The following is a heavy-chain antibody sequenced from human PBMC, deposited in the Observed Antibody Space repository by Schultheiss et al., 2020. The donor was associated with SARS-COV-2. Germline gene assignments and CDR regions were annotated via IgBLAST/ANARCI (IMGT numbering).Heavy chain of an antibody. CDR1: GYTFTSYG. J-gene: IGHJ6*02. Sequence: SVKVSCKASGYTFTSYGISWVRQAPGQGLEWMGGIIPIFGTANYAQKFQGRVTITADESTSTAYMELSSLRSEDTAVYYCARVDYYSSGYYYPYYYGMDVWGQGTTVTVSS. CDR2: IIPIFGTA. CDR3: ARVDYYSSGYYYPYYYGMDV. D-gene: IGHD3-22*01. V-gene: IGHV1-69*13.